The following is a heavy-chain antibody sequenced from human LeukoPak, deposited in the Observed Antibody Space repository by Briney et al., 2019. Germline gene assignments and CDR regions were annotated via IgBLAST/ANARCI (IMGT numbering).Heavy chain of an antibody. V-gene: IGHV4-4*07. CDR1: GGSINSY. Sequence: PSETLSLTCTVSGGSINSYWSWIRQPAGKGLEWIGRISGSGTITYNPALQSRLSISIDTSKNQFSLKLMSVTAADTAVYYCAKVPWFGELLTRLGYMDVWGKGTTVTVSS. D-gene: IGHD3-10*01. CDR2: ISGSGTI. CDR3: AKVPWFGELLTRLGYMDV. J-gene: IGHJ6*03.